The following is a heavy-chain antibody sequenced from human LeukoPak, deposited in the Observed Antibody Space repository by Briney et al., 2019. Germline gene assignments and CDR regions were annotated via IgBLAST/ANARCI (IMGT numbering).Heavy chain of an antibody. CDR3: ARGGPRVTTINILDY. CDR1: GYTFSSYG. D-gene: IGHD5-24*01. CDR2: IRVYNGDT. V-gene: IGHV1-18*01. J-gene: IGHJ4*02. Sequence: ASVKVSCKPSGYTFSSYGISWVRQAPGQGLEWMGWIRVYNGDTNYAQKFKGRVTMTTDTSTNTAYMELRSLGSDDTAVYYCARGGPRVTTINILDYWGQGALVTVSS.